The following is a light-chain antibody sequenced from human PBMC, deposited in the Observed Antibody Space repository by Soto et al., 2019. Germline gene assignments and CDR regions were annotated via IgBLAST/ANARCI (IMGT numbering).Light chain of an antibody. CDR3: SSYTSSSTWV. J-gene: IGLJ3*02. V-gene: IGLV2-14*01. CDR1: SSDVGGYNY. Sequence: QSALTQPASVSGSPGQSITISCTGTSSDVGGYNYVSWYQQHPGKAPKLMIYEVSNRPSGVSNRVSGSKSGNTASLTISCVQAEDEADYYCSSYTSSSTWVFGGGTKLTVL. CDR2: EVS.